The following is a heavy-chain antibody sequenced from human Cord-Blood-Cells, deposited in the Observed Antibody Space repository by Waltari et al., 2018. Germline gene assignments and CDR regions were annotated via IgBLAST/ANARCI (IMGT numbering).Heavy chain of an antibody. Sequence: QLQLQESGPGLVKPSETLSPTCPVSGGPITSISSYWGWIRQPPGKGLEWIGSIYYSGSTYYNPSLKSRVTISVDTSKNQFSLKLSSVTAADTAVYYCVVVSSWTWGQGTLVTVSS. CDR2: IYYSGST. D-gene: IGHD6-13*01. CDR3: VVVSSWT. J-gene: IGHJ5*02. V-gene: IGHV4-39*01. CDR1: GGPITSISSY.